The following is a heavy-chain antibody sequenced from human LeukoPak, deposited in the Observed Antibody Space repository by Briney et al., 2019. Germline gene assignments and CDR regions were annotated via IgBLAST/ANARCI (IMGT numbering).Heavy chain of an antibody. V-gene: IGHV5-51*01. D-gene: IGHD3-10*01. Sequence: GESLKISCKGSGYSFTSYWIGWVRQMPGKGLEWMGIIYPGDSDTRYSPSFQGQVTISADKSISTAYLQWSSLKASDTAMYYCARSSMVRGVIIKIDYWGQGTLVTVSS. J-gene: IGHJ4*02. CDR3: ARSSMVRGVIIKIDY. CDR1: GYSFTSYW. CDR2: IYPGDSDT.